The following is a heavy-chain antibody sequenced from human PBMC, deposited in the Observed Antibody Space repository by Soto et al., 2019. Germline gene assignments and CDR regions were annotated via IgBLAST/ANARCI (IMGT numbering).Heavy chain of an antibody. CDR3: AKEAGLVRFFDWLSNGLDV. V-gene: IGHV3-9*01. J-gene: IGHJ6*02. D-gene: IGHD3-9*01. CDR2: ISWNSGNK. Sequence: EVQLVESGGALVQPGRSLRLSCAASGLTFDDYAMHWVRQAPGKGLEGVSGISWNSGNKGYADSVKGRFTISRDNAKNFLYLEMNSLRAEDTALYYCAKEAGLVRFFDWLSNGLDVWGQGTAVTV. CDR1: GLTFDDYA.